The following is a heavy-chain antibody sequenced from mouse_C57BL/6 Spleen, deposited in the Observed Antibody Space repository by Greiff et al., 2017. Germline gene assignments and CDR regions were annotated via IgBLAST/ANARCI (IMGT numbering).Heavy chain of an antibody. CDR2: ISGGGGNP. J-gene: IGHJ3*01. D-gene: IGHD2-4*01. Sequence: EVQRVESGGGLVKPGGSLKLSCAASGFTFSSYTMSWVRQTPEKRLEWVATISGGGGNPYYPDSVKGRFTISRDDAKNTLYLQMSSLRSEDTAVYYCARRDYDWFAYWGRGTLVTVSA. CDR3: ARRDYDWFAY. V-gene: IGHV5-9*04. CDR1: GFTFSSYT.